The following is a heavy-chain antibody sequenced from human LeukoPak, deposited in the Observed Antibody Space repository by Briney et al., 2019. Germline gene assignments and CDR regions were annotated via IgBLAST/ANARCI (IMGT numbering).Heavy chain of an antibody. CDR1: GGTFSSYA. D-gene: IGHD3-22*01. J-gene: IGHJ3*01. V-gene: IGHV1-69*05. Sequence: SVKVSCKASGGTFSSYAISWVRQAPGQGLESMGRIIPIFGTANYAQKFQGRVTITTDESTSTAYMELSSLRSEDTAVYYCARGTPDSSGQGVWGQGTMVTVSS. CDR3: ARGTPDSSGQGV. CDR2: IIPIFGTA.